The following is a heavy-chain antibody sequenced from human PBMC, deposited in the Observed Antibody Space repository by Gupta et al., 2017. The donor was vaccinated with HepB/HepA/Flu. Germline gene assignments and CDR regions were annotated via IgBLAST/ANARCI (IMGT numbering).Heavy chain of an antibody. CDR2: IYSGGTT. J-gene: IGHJ4*02. Sequence: EVQLVESGGGLVQPGGSLRLSCVASGFTVNNKYMRWARQAPGKGLEWVSAIYSGGTTYYADSVKGRFTISRDVSTNTLYLQIDRLRADDTGVYYCAKVMDIGGSTDSWGQGTLLTVSS. D-gene: IGHD2-15*01. CDR3: AKVMDIGGSTDS. CDR1: GFTVNNKY. V-gene: IGHV3-66*01.